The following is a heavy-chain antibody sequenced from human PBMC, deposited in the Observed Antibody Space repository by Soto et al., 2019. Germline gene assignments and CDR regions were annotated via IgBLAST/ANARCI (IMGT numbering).Heavy chain of an antibody. CDR2: INHSGST. CDR1: GGSFSGYY. V-gene: IGHV4-34*01. J-gene: IGHJ4*02. CDR3: ARAGTQLYYFDY. D-gene: IGHD1-1*01. Sequence: SETLSLTCAVYGGSFSGYYWSWIRQPPGKGLEWIGEINHSGSTNYNPSLKSRVTISVDTSKNPFSLKLSSVTAADTDVYYCARAGTQLYYFDYWGQGTLVTVSS.